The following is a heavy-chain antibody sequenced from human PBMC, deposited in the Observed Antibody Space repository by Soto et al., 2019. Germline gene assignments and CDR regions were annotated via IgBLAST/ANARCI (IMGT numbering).Heavy chain of an antibody. CDR3: ARFTPFEVPAAFDY. V-gene: IGHV4-59*01. J-gene: IGHJ4*02. CDR1: GGSISSYY. Sequence: SETLSLTCTVSGGSISSYYWSWIRQPPGKGLEWIGYIYYSGSTNYNPSLKSRVTISVDTSKNQFSLKLSSVTAADTAVYYCARFTPFEVPAAFDYWGQGTLVTVSS. D-gene: IGHD2-2*01. CDR2: IYYSGST.